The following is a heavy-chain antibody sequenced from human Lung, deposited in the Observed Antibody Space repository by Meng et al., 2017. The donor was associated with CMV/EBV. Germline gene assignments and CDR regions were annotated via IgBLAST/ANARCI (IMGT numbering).Heavy chain of an antibody. Sequence: SXTXSLXXIVSGGSMSSGRSYWGWVRQPPGKGLEWIASISYSGRTFYTPSLKSRVIISVDTSNNQFSLKVNSVTAADTAVYYCAREDGERADNTFDIWGQGTVVTVSS. CDR1: GGSMSSGRSY. J-gene: IGHJ3*02. V-gene: IGHV4-39*07. CDR2: ISYSGRT. D-gene: IGHD3-10*01. CDR3: AREDGERADNTFDI.